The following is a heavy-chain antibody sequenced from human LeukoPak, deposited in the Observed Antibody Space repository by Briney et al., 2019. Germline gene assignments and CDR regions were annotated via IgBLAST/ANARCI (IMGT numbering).Heavy chain of an antibody. V-gene: IGHV4-34*01. Sequence: SETLSLTCAVYGGSFSGYYWSWIRQPPAKGLERIGEINHSGSTNYNPSLKSRVTISVDTSKNHFSLKLSSVTAADTAVYYCARDMVGATRTYYYYYMDVWGKGTTVTVSS. CDR1: GGSFSGYY. CDR3: ARDMVGATRTYYYYYMDV. D-gene: IGHD1-26*01. J-gene: IGHJ6*03. CDR2: INHSGST.